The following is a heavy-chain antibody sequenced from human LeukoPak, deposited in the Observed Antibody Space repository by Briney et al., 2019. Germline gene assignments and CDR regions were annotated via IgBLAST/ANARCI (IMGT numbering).Heavy chain of an antibody. D-gene: IGHD3-22*01. CDR1: GVTFGSYDFTFTSYA. CDR3: AGFFYDSSNDAFDI. V-gene: IGHV1-69*13. Sequence: ASVKVSCKASGVTFGSYDFTFTSYAISWVRQAPGQGLEWMGGIIPIYGRANYPQTFQGRVSVTADESTRTVTMQLSSLRSEDTAVYYCAGFFYDSSNDAFDIWGQGAVVTVS. CDR2: IIPIYGRA. J-gene: IGHJ3*02.